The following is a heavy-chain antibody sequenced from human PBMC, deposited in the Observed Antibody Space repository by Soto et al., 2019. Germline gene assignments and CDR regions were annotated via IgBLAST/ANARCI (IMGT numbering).Heavy chain of an antibody. D-gene: IGHD5-12*01. V-gene: IGHV3-66*01. Sequence: EVQLVESGGGLVQPGESLRLSCAASGFTVSSNNMSWVRQAPGKGLEWVSLIYSGGTTDYADSVKGRFTISRDNSKNTLYLQMNSLRADDTAVYYCAARNIVAPYWGQGTLVTVSS. CDR3: AARNIVAPY. J-gene: IGHJ4*02. CDR1: GFTVSSNN. CDR2: IYSGGTT.